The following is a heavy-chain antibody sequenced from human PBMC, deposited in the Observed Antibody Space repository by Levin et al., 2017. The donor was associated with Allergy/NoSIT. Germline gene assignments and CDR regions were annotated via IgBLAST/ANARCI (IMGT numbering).Heavy chain of an antibody. CDR3: KKLHCSHNCYPGD. V-gene: IGHV4-59*08. Sequence: PSETLSLTCTVSGGSISGYHWSWIRQPPGRGLEWIGYIYYTGSAQYNPSLKSRVTISVDTSRDQFSLQLNSVTVADTAVYYCKKLHCSHNCYPGDWSQGILVTVSS. D-gene: IGHD2-15*01. J-gene: IGHJ4*02. CDR1: GGSISGYH. CDR2: IYYTGSA.